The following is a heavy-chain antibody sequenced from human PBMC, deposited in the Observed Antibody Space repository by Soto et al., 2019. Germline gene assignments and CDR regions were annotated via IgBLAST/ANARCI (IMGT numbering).Heavy chain of an antibody. J-gene: IGHJ4*02. CDR1: GYR. CDR2: IDPSDSYT. D-gene: IGHD2-2*01. Sequence: GESLKISCKGSGYRISWVRQMPGKGLEWMGRIDPSDSYTNYSPSFQGHVTISADKSISTAYLQWSSLKASDTAMYYCASHYCSSTTCSLNFDYWGQGTLVTVSS. CDR3: ASHYCSSTTCSLNFDY. V-gene: IGHV5-10-1*01.